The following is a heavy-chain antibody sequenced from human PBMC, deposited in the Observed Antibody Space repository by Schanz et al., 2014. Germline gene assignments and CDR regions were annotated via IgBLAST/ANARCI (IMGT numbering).Heavy chain of an antibody. CDR1: GFTFRSYT. CDR3: ARSTSMYFLQ. Sequence: QGQLVESGGGVVQPGRCLRLYCAASGFTFRSYTMHWVRQAPGTGLAWVAVISYDGTNKYYADSVKGRFTISRDNAKNTLYLQMNRRRAEDTAVYCCARSTSMYFLQWGQGALVTVSS. CDR2: ISYDGTNK. V-gene: IGHV3-30*04. D-gene: IGHD2-2*01. J-gene: IGHJ1*01.